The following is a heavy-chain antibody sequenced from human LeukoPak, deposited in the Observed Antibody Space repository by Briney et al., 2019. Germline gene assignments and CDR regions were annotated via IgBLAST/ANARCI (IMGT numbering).Heavy chain of an antibody. Sequence: SVKVSRKASGGTFSSYAISWVRQAPGQGLEWMGRIIPILGIANYAQKFQGRVTITADKSTSTAYMELSSLRSEDTAVYYCAREGWDLTTVVPGTPHYFDYWGQGTLVTVSS. CDR1: GGTFSSYA. CDR2: IIPILGIA. CDR3: AREGWDLTTVVPGTPHYFDY. V-gene: IGHV1-69*04. D-gene: IGHD4-23*01. J-gene: IGHJ4*02.